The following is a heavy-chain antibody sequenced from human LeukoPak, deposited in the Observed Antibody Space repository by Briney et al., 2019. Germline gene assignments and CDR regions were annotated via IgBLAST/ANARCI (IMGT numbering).Heavy chain of an antibody. D-gene: IGHD3-10*01. CDR2: FDPEDGET. V-gene: IGHV1-24*01. J-gene: IGHJ6*02. CDR3: ATDQRGAGLGFVYGSESFNGLDV. Sequence: ASVKVSCKVSGYTLTELSMHWVRQAPGKGLEWMGGFDPEDGETIYAQKFQGRVTMTEDTSTDTGYMELSSLRSEDTAVYYCATDQRGAGLGFVYGSESFNGLDVWGQGTTVTVSS. CDR1: GYTLTELS.